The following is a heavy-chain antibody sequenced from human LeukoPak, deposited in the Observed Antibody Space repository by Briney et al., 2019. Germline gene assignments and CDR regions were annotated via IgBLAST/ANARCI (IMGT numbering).Heavy chain of an antibody. D-gene: IGHD6-13*01. J-gene: IGHJ4*02. CDR3: ARHSSYTAAGGFDY. CDR2: IYYSGSP. CDR1: GGSISSDY. Sequence: PSETLSLTCTVSGGSISSDYWSWIRQPPGKGLEWIGYIYYSGSPTYNPSLKSRVTISLDTSKSQFSLKLSSVTAADTAVYYCARHSSYTAAGGFDYWGQGTLVTVSS. V-gene: IGHV4-59*08.